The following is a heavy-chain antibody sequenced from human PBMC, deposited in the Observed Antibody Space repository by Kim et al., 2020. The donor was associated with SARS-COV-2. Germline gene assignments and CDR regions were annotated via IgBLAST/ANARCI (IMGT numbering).Heavy chain of an antibody. V-gene: IGHV4-34*01. CDR2: INHTGTI. CDR1: GGSFSGYY. Sequence: SETLSLTCAVYGGSFSGYYWGWIRQPPGKGLEWIGEINHTGTINYNPSLKSRVTISVETSKNQFSLRLTSVTAADTAVSYCARRGTAVEPDTILGLGFYSYHIMDVWAQGTTVTVSS. CDR3: ARRGTAVEPDTILGLGFYSYHIMDV. J-gene: IGHJ6*02. D-gene: IGHD2-2*02.